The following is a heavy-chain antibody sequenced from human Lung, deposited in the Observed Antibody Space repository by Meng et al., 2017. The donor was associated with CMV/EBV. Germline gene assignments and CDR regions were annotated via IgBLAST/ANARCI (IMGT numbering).Heavy chain of an antibody. Sequence: GGSLRLXXEVSGFTFSNYWMSWVRQAPGKGLEWVANIKQDGSEKYYVDSVKGRFTISRDNSKNTLYLQMNSLRAEDTAVYYCAKDFEYSSSSGEFDYWGQGTXVTVSS. CDR3: AKDFEYSSSSGEFDY. CDR2: IKQDGSEK. J-gene: IGHJ4*02. CDR1: GFTFSNYW. V-gene: IGHV3-7*03. D-gene: IGHD6-6*01.